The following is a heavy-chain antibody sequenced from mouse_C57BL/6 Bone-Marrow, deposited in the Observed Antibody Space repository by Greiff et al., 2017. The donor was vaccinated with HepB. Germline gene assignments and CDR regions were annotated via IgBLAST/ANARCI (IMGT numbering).Heavy chain of an antibody. Sequence: QVQLQQPGAELVKPGASVKLSCKASGYTFTSYWMHWVKQRPGRGLEWIGRIDPNSGGTKYNEKFKSKATLTVDKPSSIAYMQLSSLTSEDSAVYYCARGANLDYGSSYYAMDYWGQGTSVTVSS. CDR3: ARGANLDYGSSYYAMDY. CDR2: IDPNSGGT. D-gene: IGHD1-1*01. J-gene: IGHJ4*01. V-gene: IGHV1-72*01. CDR1: GYTFTSYW.